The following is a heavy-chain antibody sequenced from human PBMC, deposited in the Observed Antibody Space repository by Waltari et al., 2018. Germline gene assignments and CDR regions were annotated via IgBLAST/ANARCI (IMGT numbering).Heavy chain of an antibody. CDR3: ARDGGSSCFAFDI. D-gene: IGHD6-13*01. Sequence: QVQLVQSGAEVKKPGASVKVSCKASGYTFTGYYMHWVRPAPGQGLEWMGRINPNSGGTNYAQKFQGRVTMARDTSISTAYMELSRLRSDDTAVYYCARDGGSSCFAFDIWGQGTMVTVSS. CDR2: INPNSGGT. CDR1: GYTFTGYY. J-gene: IGHJ3*02. V-gene: IGHV1-2*06.